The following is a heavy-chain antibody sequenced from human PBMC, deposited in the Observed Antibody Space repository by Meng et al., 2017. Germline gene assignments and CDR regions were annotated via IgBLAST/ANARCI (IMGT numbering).Heavy chain of an antibody. V-gene: IGHV5-51*01. CDR2: IYPGDSDT. D-gene: IGHD2-15*01. CDR3: ARIIRYCSGGSCSPPYYFDY. Sequence: GESLKISCKGSGYSFTSYWIGWVRQMPGKGLEWMGIIYPGDSDTRYSPSFQGQVTISADKSISTAYLQWSSLRAEDTAVYYCARIIRYCSGGSCSPPYYFDYWGQGTLVTVSS. J-gene: IGHJ4*02. CDR1: GYSFTSYW.